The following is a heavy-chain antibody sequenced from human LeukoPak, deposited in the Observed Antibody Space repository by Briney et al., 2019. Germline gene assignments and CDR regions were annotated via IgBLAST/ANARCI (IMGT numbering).Heavy chain of an antibody. CDR2: IKVDGTEK. CDR1: GFSFSAYW. D-gene: IGHD6-19*01. J-gene: IGHJ4*02. V-gene: IGHV3-7*05. CDR3: AKGTSVAGRSYFDY. Sequence: GESLRLSCAASGFSFSAYWMSWVRQAPGKGLEWVANIKVDGTEKYYVDSVKGRFTISRDNAKNSLSLQMSGLRAEDTAVYYCAKGTSVAGRSYFDYWGQGTLVTVSS.